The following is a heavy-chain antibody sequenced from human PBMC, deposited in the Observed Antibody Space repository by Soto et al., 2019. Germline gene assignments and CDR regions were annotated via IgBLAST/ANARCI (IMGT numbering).Heavy chain of an antibody. CDR2: IHYSGST. CDR3: ARAHYYYGMDV. Sequence: QVQLQVSGPGLVKPSQTLSLTCTVSGVSISSDGYYWTWIRQHPGKGLEWIGYIHYSGSTNYNPSLKNRLIISVDMSENQFSLKLGSVTAADTAVYYCARAHYYYGMDVWGQGPTVTVSS. V-gene: IGHV4-31*03. CDR1: GVSISSDGYY. J-gene: IGHJ6*02.